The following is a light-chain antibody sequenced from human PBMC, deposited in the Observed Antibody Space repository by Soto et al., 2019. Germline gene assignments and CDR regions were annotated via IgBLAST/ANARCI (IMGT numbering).Light chain of an antibody. Sequence: QSALTQPASVSGSPGQSITISCTGTSNDVGGHDYVSWYQQHPGKAPKLVIXXXXXXXXXXXXXXXGSKSGHTASLTISGXXXXXXXXXYCASYTSSSTLVFGTGTKLTVL. CDR2: XXX. CDR3: ASYTSSSTLV. V-gene: IGLV2-14*03. CDR1: SNDVGGHDY. J-gene: IGLJ1*01.